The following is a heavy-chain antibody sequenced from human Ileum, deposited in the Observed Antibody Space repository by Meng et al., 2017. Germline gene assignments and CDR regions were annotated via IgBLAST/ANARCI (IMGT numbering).Heavy chain of an antibody. CDR1: GGTLTNIP. CDR3: ASRYCTDSGCHLGAFDF. V-gene: IGHV1-69*01. J-gene: IGHJ4*02. D-gene: IGHD2-8*02. CDR2: IIPMFGIV. Sequence: VHWVQSGGGVKKPGSSVKVSCKPSGGTLTNIPIHWVRQAPGQGFEWMGGIIPMFGIVNYAQNFQGRLTITADEFSTTGYMDLSSLTSEDTAVYYCASRYCTDSGCHLGAFDFWGQGTLVTVSS.